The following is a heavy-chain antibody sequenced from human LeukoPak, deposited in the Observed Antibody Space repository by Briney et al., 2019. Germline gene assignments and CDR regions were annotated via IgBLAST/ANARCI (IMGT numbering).Heavy chain of an antibody. CDR2: IIPIFGTA. CDR3: ARSDSSGYYSIWTKAFDI. J-gene: IGHJ3*02. D-gene: IGHD3-22*01. CDR1: GYTFTNHG. Sequence: SVKVSCKASGYTFTNHGINWVRQAPGQGLEWMGGIIPIFGTANYAQKFQGRVTITADKSTSTAYMELSSLRSEDTAVYYCARSDSSGYYSIWTKAFDIWGQGTMVTVSS. V-gene: IGHV1-69*06.